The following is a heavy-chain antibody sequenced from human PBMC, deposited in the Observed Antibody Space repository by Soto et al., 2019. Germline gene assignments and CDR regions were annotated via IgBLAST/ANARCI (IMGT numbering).Heavy chain of an antibody. CDR2: VSFDGSNK. J-gene: IGHJ4*02. CDR1: GFTFTSYG. D-gene: IGHD1-26*01. V-gene: IGHV3-30*18. Sequence: QVQLVESGGDVVQPGRSLRLSCAPSGFTFTSYGMHWVRQAPGKGLEWVAFVSFDGSNKYYADSVKGRFTISRDNSKNTLYLHINSLRVEDTAVYRCAKDEAPRAAVGRTVCADYWGQGTLVTVSS. CDR3: AKDEAPRAAVGRTVCADY.